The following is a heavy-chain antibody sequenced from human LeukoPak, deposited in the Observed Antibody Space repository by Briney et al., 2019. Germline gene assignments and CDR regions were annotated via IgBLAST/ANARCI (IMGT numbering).Heavy chain of an antibody. V-gene: IGHV1-2*02. CDR2: INPNSGGT. D-gene: IGHD2-2*01. CDR1: GYTFTGYY. J-gene: IGHJ4*02. Sequence: GASVKVSCKASGYTFTGYYMHWVRQAPGQGLEWMGWINPNSGGTNYAQKFQGRVTMTRDTSISTAYMELSRLRSDDTAVYYCARWGYCSSTSCSGKFDYWGREPWSPSPQ. CDR3: ARWGYCSSTSCSGKFDY.